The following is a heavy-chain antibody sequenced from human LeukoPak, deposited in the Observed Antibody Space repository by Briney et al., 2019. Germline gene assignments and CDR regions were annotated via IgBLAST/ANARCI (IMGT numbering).Heavy chain of an antibody. J-gene: IGHJ6*03. CDR1: GGSISSYY. D-gene: IGHD6-6*01. V-gene: IGHV4-4*07. CDR2: IYSSGST. CDR3: ARVLEYSGSSLTRYYYYYMDV. Sequence: SETLSLTCTVSGGSISSYYWSWIRQPAGKGLEWIGRIYSSGSTNYNPSLKSRVTMSVDTSKSQFSLRLSSVTAADTAVYYCARVLEYSGSSLTRYYYYYMDVWGKGTTVTVSS.